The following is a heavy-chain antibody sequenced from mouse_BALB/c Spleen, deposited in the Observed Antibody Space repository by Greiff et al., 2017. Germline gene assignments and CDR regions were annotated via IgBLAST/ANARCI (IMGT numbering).Heavy chain of an antibody. Sequence: VQGVESGPGLVAPSQSLSITCTVSGFSLTGYGVNWVRQPPGKGLEWLGMIWGDGSTDYNSALKSRLSISKDNSKSQVFLKMNSLQTDDTARYYCAREDYYGSSFHYYAMDYWGQGTSVTVSS. J-gene: IGHJ4*01. D-gene: IGHD1-1*01. CDR1: GFSLTGYG. CDR2: IWGDGST. V-gene: IGHV2-6-7*01. CDR3: AREDYYGSSFHYYAMDY.